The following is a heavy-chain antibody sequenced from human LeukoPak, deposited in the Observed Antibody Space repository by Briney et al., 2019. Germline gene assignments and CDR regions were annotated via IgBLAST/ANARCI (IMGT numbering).Heavy chain of an antibody. V-gene: IGHV1-18*01. Sequence: ASVKVSCKASGYTFTNYDINWVRQATGQGLEWMGWISAYNGNTNYAQKLQGRVTMTTDTSTSTAYMELRSLRSDDTAVYYCARDPRVGYDPFDYWGQGTLVTVSS. CDR2: ISAYNGNT. J-gene: IGHJ4*02. CDR1: GYTFTNYD. CDR3: ARDPRVGYDPFDY. D-gene: IGHD5-12*01.